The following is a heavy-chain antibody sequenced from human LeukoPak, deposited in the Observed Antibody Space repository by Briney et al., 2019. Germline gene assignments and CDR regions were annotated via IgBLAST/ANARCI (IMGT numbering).Heavy chain of an antibody. D-gene: IGHD3-10*01. CDR3: ARHVYQPPSPQSMVRGVITRLFQH. V-gene: IGHV3-21*04. Sequence: GGSLRLSCAASGFTFSSYSMNWVRQAPGKGLEWVSSISSSSSYIYYADSVKGRFTISRDNSKNTLYLQMNSLRAEDTAVYYCARHVYQPPSPQSMVRGVITRLFQHWGQGTLVTVSS. J-gene: IGHJ1*01. CDR2: ISSSSSYI. CDR1: GFTFSSYS.